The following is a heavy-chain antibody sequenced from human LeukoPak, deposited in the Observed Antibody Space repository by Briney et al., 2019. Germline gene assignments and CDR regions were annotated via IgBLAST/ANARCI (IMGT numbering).Heavy chain of an antibody. CDR1: GFTFSSYW. D-gene: IGHD6-13*01. J-gene: IGHJ3*02. CDR2: IKQDGSEK. V-gene: IGHV3-7*01. Sequence: PGGSLRLSCAASGFTFSSYWMRWVRQAPGKGLEWVANIKQDGSEKYYVDSVKGRFTISRDNAKNSLYLQMNSLRAEDTAVYYCARDLYSSSWLDAFDIWGQGTMVTVSS. CDR3: ARDLYSSSWLDAFDI.